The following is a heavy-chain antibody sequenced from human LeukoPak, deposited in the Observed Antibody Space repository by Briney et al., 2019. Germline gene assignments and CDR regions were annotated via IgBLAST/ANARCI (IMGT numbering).Heavy chain of an antibody. CDR2: IYYSGRT. J-gene: IGHJ4*02. CDR1: GGSVSSSTHY. CDR3: ARGPSSGDYHVDF. V-gene: IGHV4-39*07. Sequence: SETLSLTCTVSGGSVSSSTHYWVWIRQPPGKGLEWIGSIYYSGRTNYNPSLKSRVTISVDTSKNQFSLDLSSLTAADTAAYYCARGPSSGDYHVDFWGQGALVTVSS. D-gene: IGHD4-17*01.